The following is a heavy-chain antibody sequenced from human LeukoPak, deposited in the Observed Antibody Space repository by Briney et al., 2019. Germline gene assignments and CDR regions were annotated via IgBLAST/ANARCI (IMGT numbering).Heavy chain of an antibody. D-gene: IGHD5-12*01. CDR3: AKEVDWDIVATIFDY. V-gene: IGHV3-23*01. J-gene: IGHJ4*02. CDR2: ISGSGGST. Sequence: GGSLSLSCAASGFTLSSYAMSWVRQAPGKGLEWVSAISGSGGSTYYADSVKGRFTISRDNSKNTLYLQMNSLRAEDTAVYYCAKEVDWDIVATIFDYWGQGTLVTVSS. CDR1: GFTLSSYA.